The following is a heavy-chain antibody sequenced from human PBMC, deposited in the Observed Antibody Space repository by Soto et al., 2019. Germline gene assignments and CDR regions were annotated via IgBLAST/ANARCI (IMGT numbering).Heavy chain of an antibody. CDR1: GFTFISHG. V-gene: IGHV3-33*01. Sequence: GGSLRLSCAASGFTFISHGMHWVRQAPGKGLEWVAVIWYDGSNKYYADSVKGRFTISRDNSKNTLYLQMNSLSAEDTAVYYCARTQYCGYDSPLPYYWGQGTLVTVSS. J-gene: IGHJ4*02. D-gene: IGHD5-12*01. CDR2: IWYDGSNK. CDR3: ARTQYCGYDSPLPYY.